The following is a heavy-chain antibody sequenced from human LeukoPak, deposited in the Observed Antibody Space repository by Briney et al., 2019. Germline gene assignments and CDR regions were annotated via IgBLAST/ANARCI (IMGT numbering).Heavy chain of an antibody. CDR1: GFTFSNYW. J-gene: IGHJ4*02. CDR2: IKQDGSEK. Sequence: QPGGSLRLSCAASGFTFSNYWMSWLRQAPGKGLEWVANIKQDGSEKYYVDSVKGRFTISRDNAKNSLYLQMNSLRAEDTAVYYCARDPRRYSYGIYYFDYWGQGTLVTVSS. CDR3: ARDPRRYSYGIYYFDY. V-gene: IGHV3-7*01. D-gene: IGHD5-18*01.